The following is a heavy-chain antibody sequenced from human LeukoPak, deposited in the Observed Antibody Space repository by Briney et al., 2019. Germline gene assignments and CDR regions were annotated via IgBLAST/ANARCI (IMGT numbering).Heavy chain of an antibody. D-gene: IGHD6-13*01. Sequence: GGSLRLSCAASGFTFSNAWMSWVRQAPGNGLEWVGRIKSKTDGGTTDYAAPVKGRFTISRDDSKNTLYLQMNSLKTEDTAVYYCTTGVSFSSSWYNYYGMDVWGQGTTVTVSS. CDR1: GFTFSNAW. CDR2: IKSKTDGGTT. CDR3: TTGVSFSSSWYNYYGMDV. J-gene: IGHJ6*02. V-gene: IGHV3-15*01.